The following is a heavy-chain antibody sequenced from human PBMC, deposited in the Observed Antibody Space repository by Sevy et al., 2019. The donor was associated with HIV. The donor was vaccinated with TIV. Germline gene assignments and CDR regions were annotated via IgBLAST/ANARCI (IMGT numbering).Heavy chain of an antibody. CDR1: GFTFGSYG. Sequence: GESLKISCAASGFTFGSYGMHWVRQAPGKGLEWVAYISYDRSDKNYADSVKGRFTISRDNSKNTVFLQLNSLRPEDTAVYYCARVFSSYYFDYWGQRTLVTVSS. V-gene: IGHV3-30*06. CDR3: ARVFSSYYFDY. CDR2: ISYDRSDK. J-gene: IGHJ4*02.